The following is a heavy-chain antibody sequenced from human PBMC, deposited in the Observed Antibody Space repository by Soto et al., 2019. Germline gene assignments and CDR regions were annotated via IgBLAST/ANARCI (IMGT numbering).Heavy chain of an antibody. D-gene: IGHD5-18*01. J-gene: IGHJ4*02. V-gene: IGHV4-39*01. Sequence: SETLSLTCTVSGGSISSSSYYWGWIRQPPGKGLEWIGSMYYSGSTYCNPSLKSRVTISVDTSKNQFSLKMSSVTAADTAVYYCASERGYNYEIDHWGQGALVTVSS. CDR1: GGSISSSSYY. CDR2: MYYSGST. CDR3: ASERGYNYEIDH.